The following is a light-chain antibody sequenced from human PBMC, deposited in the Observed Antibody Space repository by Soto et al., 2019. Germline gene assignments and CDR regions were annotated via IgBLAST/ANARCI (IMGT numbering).Light chain of an antibody. CDR2: SAS. CDR3: QQSYSTLTLA. Sequence: DIQVTQSRSSLSASVGDRFTITCRASRSISSYLNWYQQKPGKAAKLLVYSASSLQSGVTSRFSGSGSGTDFTLTISSLQPEDFATYYCQQSYSTLTLAFGGATKVDIK. CDR1: RSISSY. J-gene: IGKJ4*01. V-gene: IGKV1-39*01.